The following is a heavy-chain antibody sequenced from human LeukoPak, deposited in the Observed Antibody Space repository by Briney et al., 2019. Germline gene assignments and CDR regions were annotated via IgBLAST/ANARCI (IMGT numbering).Heavy chain of an antibody. J-gene: IGHJ4*02. CDR2: IYYSGST. CDR3: ARLRYYYDK. D-gene: IGHD3-22*01. V-gene: IGHV4-39*01. CDR1: GGSISSSSYY. Sequence: NPSETLSLTCTVSGGSISSSSYYWGWIRQPPGKGLEWIGSIYYSGSTYYNPSLKSRVTISVDTSKNQFSLKLSSVTAADTAVYYCARLRYYYDKWGQGTLVTVSS.